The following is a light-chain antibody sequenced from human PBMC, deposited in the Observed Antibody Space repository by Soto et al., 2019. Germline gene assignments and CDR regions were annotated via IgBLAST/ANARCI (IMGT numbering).Light chain of an antibody. J-gene: IGKJ4*01. CDR2: GAS. Sequence: EIVMTQSPATLSVSPAERATLSCRASQSVNIYLAWYQQKPGQAPRLLIFGASSRATGIPARFSGSGSGTEFNLTISSLQSEDFAVYFCQQYDDWLRLTFGGGTKVEIK. CDR1: QSVNIY. V-gene: IGKV3D-15*01. CDR3: QQYDDWLRLT.